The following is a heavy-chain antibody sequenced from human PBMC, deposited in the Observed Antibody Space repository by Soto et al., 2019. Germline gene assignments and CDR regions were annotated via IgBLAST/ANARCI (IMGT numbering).Heavy chain of an antibody. J-gene: IGHJ4*02. CDR1: GFTFRRNN. CDR2: ISSSGDYL. CDR3: ARGLRDFDWRLPFGY. Sequence: PGGSLRLSCAASGFTFRRNNMNWVRQAPGKGLEWVASISSSGDYLYYADSVKGRFIISRDNFKNTMFLKMGSLRVEDTAVYYCARGLRDFDWRLPFGYWGQGTLVTVSS. V-gene: IGHV3-21*01. D-gene: IGHD3-9*01.